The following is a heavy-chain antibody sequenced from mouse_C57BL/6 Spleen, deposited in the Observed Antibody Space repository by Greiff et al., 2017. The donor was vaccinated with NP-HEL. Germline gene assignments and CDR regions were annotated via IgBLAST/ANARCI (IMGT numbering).Heavy chain of an antibody. J-gene: IGHJ1*03. D-gene: IGHD1-1*01. CDR1: GYTFTSYW. CDR2: IDPSDSYT. V-gene: IGHV1-69*01. CDR3: AWATVVAHWYFDV. Sequence: QVQLQQSGAELVMPGASVKLSCKASGYTFTSYWMHWVKQRPGQGLEWIGEIDPSDSYTNYNQKFKGKSTLTVDKSSSTAYMQLSSLTSEDSAVYYCAWATVVAHWYFDVWGTGTTVTVSS.